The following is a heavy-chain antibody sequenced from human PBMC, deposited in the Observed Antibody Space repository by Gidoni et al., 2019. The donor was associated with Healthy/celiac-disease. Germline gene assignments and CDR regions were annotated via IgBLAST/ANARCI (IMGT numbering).Heavy chain of an antibody. Sequence: QVQLQESGPGLVKLSETLSLPCTVSGGSISSYYWSWIRQPPGKGLEWIGYIYYSGSTNYNPSLKSRVTISVDTSKNQFSLKLSSVTAADTAVYYCARAQYTADAFDIWGQGTMVTVSS. CDR3: ARAQYTADAFDI. CDR2: IYYSGST. V-gene: IGHV4-59*01. CDR1: GGSISSYY. D-gene: IGHD5-18*01. J-gene: IGHJ3*02.